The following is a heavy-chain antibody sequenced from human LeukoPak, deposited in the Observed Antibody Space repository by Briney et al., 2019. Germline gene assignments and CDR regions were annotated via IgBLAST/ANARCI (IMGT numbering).Heavy chain of an antibody. J-gene: IGHJ4*02. CDR2: IYTSGST. V-gene: IGHV4-61*02. CDR3: ARDPETTRFDY. Sequence: PSETLSLTCTVSGGSISSGSYYWSWIRQPAGKGLEWIGRIYTSGSTNYNPSLKSRVTISVDTSKNQFSLKLSSVTAADTAVYYCARDPETTRFDYWGQGTLVTVSS. CDR1: GGSISSGSYY. D-gene: IGHD2-15*01.